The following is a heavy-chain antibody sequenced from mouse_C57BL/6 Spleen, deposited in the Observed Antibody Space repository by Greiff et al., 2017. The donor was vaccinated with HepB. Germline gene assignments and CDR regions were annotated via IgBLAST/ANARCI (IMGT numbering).Heavy chain of an antibody. CDR2: ISSGSSTI. CDR3: ARNLYYAMDY. CDR1: GFTFSDCG. J-gene: IGHJ4*01. V-gene: IGHV5-17*01. Sequence: DVKLQESGGGLVKPGGSLKLSCAASGFTFSDCGMHWVRQAPERGLEWIAYISSGSSTIYYADTVKGRFTISRDNAKNTLFLQMTSLRSEDTAMYYCARNLYYAMDYWGQGTSVTVSS.